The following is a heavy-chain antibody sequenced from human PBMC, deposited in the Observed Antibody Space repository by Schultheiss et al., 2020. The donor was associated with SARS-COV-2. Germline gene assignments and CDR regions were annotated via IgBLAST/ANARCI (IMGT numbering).Heavy chain of an antibody. CDR2: INHSGST. D-gene: IGHD2-8*01. CDR1: GFTFSSYA. Sequence: GSLRLSCAASGFTFSSYAMSWVRQAPGKGLEWIGEINHSGSTNYNPSLKSRVTISVDTSKNQFSLKLSSVTAADTAVYYCARDKIVLMVYAKYYYYGMDVWGQGTTVTVSS. J-gene: IGHJ6*02. V-gene: IGHV4-34*01. CDR3: ARDKIVLMVYAKYYYYGMDV.